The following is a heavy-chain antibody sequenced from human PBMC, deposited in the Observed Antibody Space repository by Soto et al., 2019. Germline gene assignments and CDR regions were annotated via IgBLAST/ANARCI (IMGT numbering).Heavy chain of an antibody. J-gene: IGHJ4*02. CDR2: MNPNSGNT. V-gene: IGHV1-8*01. CDR1: GYTFTSYD. Sequence: QVQLVQSGAEVKKPGASVKVSCKASGYTFTSYDINWVRQATGQGLEWMGWMNPNSGNTGYAQKFQGRVTMTRNTSIRTAYMELSSLRSEDTAVYYCARQQMIVGGVDYWGQGTLVTVSS. CDR3: ARQQMIVGGVDY. D-gene: IGHD3-22*01.